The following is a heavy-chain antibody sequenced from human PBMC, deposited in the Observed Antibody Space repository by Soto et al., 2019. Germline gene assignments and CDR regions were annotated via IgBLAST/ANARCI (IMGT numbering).Heavy chain of an antibody. D-gene: IGHD3-22*01. Sequence: QVQLQESGPGLVKPSQTLSLTCTVSGGSISSGGYYWSWIRQHPGKGLEWIGYIYYSGSTYYNPCLTSRATKSVDTSKNISSLKRRAMTAACTSVYYSARGNYNNSIDYWGQGTLVTVSS. J-gene: IGHJ4*02. V-gene: IGHV4-31*03. CDR3: ARGNYNNSIDY. CDR2: IYYSGST. CDR1: GGSISSGGYY.